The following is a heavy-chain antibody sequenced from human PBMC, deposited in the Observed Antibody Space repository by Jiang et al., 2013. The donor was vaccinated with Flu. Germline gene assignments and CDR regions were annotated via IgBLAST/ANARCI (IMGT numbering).Heavy chain of an antibody. Sequence: GPGLVKPSETLSLTCTVSGGSISSSSYYWGWIRQPPGKGLEWIGSIYYSGSTYYNPSLKSRVTISVDTSKNQFSLKLSSVTAADTAVYYCARRTPYCSSTSCSSWYFDYWGQGTLVTVSS. J-gene: IGHJ4*02. D-gene: IGHD2-2*01. V-gene: IGHV4-39*01. CDR2: IYYSGST. CDR1: GGSISSSSYY. CDR3: ARRTPYCSSTSCSSWYFDY.